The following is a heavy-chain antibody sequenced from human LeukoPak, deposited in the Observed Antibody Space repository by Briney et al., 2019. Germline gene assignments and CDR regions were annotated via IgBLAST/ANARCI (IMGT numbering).Heavy chain of an antibody. CDR2: INSDGSGP. CDR3: ARDVYGLGDY. CDR1: GFTFSNYW. D-gene: IGHD1-14*01. J-gene: IGHJ4*02. V-gene: IGHV3-74*01. Sequence: GGSPRLSCVASGFTFSNYWMHWVRQAPEKGLMWVSKINSDGSGPDYADSVKGRFTISRDNAKNTLYLQMNSLRAEDTAAYYCARDVYGLGDYWGQGTLVTVSS.